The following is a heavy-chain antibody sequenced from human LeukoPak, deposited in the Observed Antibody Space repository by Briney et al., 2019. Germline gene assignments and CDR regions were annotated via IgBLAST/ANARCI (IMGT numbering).Heavy chain of an antibody. CDR3: ARDRYSNSWFDP. J-gene: IGHJ5*02. Sequence: ASVKVSCKASGGAFSSYAISWVRQAPGQGLEWMGGIIPIFGTANYAQKFQGRVTITTDESTSTAYMELSSLRSEDTAVYYCARDRYSNSWFDPWGQGTLVTVSS. CDR2: IIPIFGTA. CDR1: GGAFSSYA. D-gene: IGHD4-11*01. V-gene: IGHV1-69*05.